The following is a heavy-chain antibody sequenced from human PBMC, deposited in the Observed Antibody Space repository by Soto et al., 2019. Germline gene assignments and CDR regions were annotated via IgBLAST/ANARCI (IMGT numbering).Heavy chain of an antibody. V-gene: IGHV3-30-3*01. Sequence: QVQLVESGGGVVQPGRSLRLSCAASGFTFSSYAMHWVRQAPGKGLEWVAVISYDGSNKYYADSVKGRFTISRDNSKNTLYLQMNSLRAEDTAVYYCARDRISFVVVTVPLSILGYWGQGTLVTVSS. CDR3: ARDRISFVVVTVPLSILGY. J-gene: IGHJ4*02. CDR2: ISYDGSNK. CDR1: GFTFSSYA. D-gene: IGHD2-21*02.